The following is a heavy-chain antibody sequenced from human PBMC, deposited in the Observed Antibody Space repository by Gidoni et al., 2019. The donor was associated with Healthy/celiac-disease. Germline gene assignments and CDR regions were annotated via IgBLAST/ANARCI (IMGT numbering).Heavy chain of an antibody. V-gene: IGHV3-9*01. D-gene: IGHD6-6*01. CDR3: AKGPHSSSSGVVGYFDY. J-gene: IGHJ4*02. CDR1: GVTCDDYA. Sequence: EVQLVESGGGLVQPGRSLRLSCAASGVTCDDYAMHWGRQAPGKGLEWVSGISCNSGSIGYADSVKGRFTISRDNAKNSLYLQMNSLRAEDTALYYCAKGPHSSSSGVVGYFDYWGQGTLVTVSS. CDR2: ISCNSGSI.